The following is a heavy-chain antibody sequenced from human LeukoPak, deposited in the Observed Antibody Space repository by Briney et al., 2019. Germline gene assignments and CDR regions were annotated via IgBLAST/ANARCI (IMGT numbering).Heavy chain of an antibody. CDR1: GFTFSSYE. CDR2: ISSSGSTI. Sequence: PGGSLRLSCAASGFTFSSYEMNWVRQAPGKGLEWVSYISSSGSTIYYADSVKGRFTISRDNAKNSLYLQMNSLRAEDTAVYYCARDSLAKISLTVRTDYWGQGTLVTVSS. V-gene: IGHV3-48*03. D-gene: IGHD4-17*01. J-gene: IGHJ4*02. CDR3: ARDSLAKISLTVRTDY.